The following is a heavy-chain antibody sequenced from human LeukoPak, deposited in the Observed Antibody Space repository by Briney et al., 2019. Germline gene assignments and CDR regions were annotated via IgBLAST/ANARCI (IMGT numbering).Heavy chain of an antibody. D-gene: IGHD3-22*01. Sequence: GASVKVSCKASGGTFSSYAISWVRQAPGQGLEWMGGIIPIFGTANYAQKFQGRVTITTDESTSTAYMELSSLRSEDTAVYYCARSTKIYDSSAVYFDYWGQGTLVTVSS. CDR2: IIPIFGTA. CDR3: ARSTKIYDSSAVYFDY. CDR1: GGTFSSYA. V-gene: IGHV1-69*05. J-gene: IGHJ4*02.